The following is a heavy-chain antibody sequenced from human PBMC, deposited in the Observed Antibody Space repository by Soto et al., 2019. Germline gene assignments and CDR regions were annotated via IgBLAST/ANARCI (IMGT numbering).Heavy chain of an antibody. CDR1: GGIFSTYA. CDR2: IIPIFGTP. V-gene: IGHV1-69*01. D-gene: IGHD3-10*01. Sequence: QVQLVQSGAEVKKPGSSVKVSCKASGGIFSTYAISWLRQAPGQGLEWMGGIIPIFGTPNYAQRFKGRVTIAEDDSTTTSYKERSRLKSEDTALYYCARDRDDYGSGNYYNRIDFWGQGTLVTVSS. J-gene: IGHJ4*02. CDR3: ARDRDDYGSGNYYNRIDF.